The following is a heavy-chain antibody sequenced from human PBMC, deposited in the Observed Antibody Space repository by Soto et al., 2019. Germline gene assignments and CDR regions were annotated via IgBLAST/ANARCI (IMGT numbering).Heavy chain of an antibody. CDR3: ARGPRGAADAFDI. V-gene: IGHV3-66*01. CDR2: IYSGGST. CDR1: GFTVSSNY. Sequence: GGSLRLSCAASGFTVSSNYMSWVRQAPGKGLEWVSVIYSGGSTYYADSVKGRFTISRDNSKNTLYLQMNSLRAEDTAVYYCARGPRGAADAFDIWGQGTMVTVSS. J-gene: IGHJ3*02. D-gene: IGHD3-10*01.